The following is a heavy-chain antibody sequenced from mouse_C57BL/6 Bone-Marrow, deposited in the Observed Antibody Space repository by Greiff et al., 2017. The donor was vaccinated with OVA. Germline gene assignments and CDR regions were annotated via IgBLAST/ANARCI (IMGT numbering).Heavy chain of an antibody. D-gene: IGHD1-1*01. Sequence: QVQLQQSGAELVRPGTSVKMSCKASGYTFTNYWIGWAKQRPGHGLEWIGDIYPGGGYTNYNEKFKGKATLTADKSSSTAYMQFSSLTSEDSAIYYCARRDGSSDGGLAYWGQGTLVTVSA. CDR1: GYTFTNYW. CDR3: ARRDGSSDGGLAY. J-gene: IGHJ3*01. CDR2: IYPGGGYT. V-gene: IGHV1-63*01.